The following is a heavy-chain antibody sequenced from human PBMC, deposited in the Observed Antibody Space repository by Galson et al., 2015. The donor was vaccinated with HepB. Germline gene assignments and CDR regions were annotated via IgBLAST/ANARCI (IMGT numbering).Heavy chain of an antibody. CDR3: TRDPREGVVIAEDGSDI. D-gene: IGHD2-21*01. Sequence: SLRLSCAASGFSFSRYAMHWVRQAPGKGLEWVAFIWYEGTNKNYADSVKGRFTISRDNSKKMVFLQMNNLRAEDTAVYYCTRDPREGVVIAEDGSDIWGQGTMVTVS. J-gene: IGHJ3*02. CDR1: GFSFSRYA. V-gene: IGHV3-33*08. CDR2: IWYEGTNK.